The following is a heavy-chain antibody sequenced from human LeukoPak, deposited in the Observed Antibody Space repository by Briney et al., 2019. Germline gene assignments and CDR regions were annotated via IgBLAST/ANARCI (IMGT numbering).Heavy chain of an antibody. CDR2: MNPNSGNT. D-gene: IGHD3-22*01. Sequence: ASVKVSCKASGYTFTSYDINWVRQATGQGLEWMGWMNPNSGNTGYAEKFQGRVTITRNTSISTAYMELSSLRSEDTAVYYCARRTQDYYDSSGLIDYWGQGTLVTVSS. CDR3: ARRTQDYYDSSGLIDY. CDR1: GYTFTSYD. J-gene: IGHJ4*02. V-gene: IGHV1-8*01.